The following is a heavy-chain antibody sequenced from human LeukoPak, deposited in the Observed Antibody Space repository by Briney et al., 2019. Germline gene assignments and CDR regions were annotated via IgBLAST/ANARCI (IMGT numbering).Heavy chain of an antibody. J-gene: IGHJ4*02. V-gene: IGHV4-34*01. CDR3: ARGSSYGASGYPYFDH. CDR2: IDHRGAT. Sequence: SETLSLTCAVYGGSLNGYYWSWIRQSPGKGLEWLGEIDHRGATKYNASLESRVTISLDTPFNQSSLELTSVTAADTAIYYCARGSSYGASGYPYFDHWGQGTLVPVS. D-gene: IGHD3-22*01. CDR1: GGSLNGYY.